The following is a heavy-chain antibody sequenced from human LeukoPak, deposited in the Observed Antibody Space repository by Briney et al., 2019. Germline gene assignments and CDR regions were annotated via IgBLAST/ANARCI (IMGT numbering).Heavy chain of an antibody. CDR3: ARSYYYDSSGYYGY. V-gene: IGHV3-21*01. D-gene: IGHD3-22*01. CDR1: GFTFSTYS. J-gene: IGHJ4*02. Sequence: PGGSLRLSCAASGFTFSTYSMNWVRQAPGKGLEWVSSISSNSNYIYYADSVKGRFTISRDNAKNSLYLQMNSLRAEDTAVYYCARSYYYDSSGYYGYWGQGTPVTASS. CDR2: ISSNSNYI.